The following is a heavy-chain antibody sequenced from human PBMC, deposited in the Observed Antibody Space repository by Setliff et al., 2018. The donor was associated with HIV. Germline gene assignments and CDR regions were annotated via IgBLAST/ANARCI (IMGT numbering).Heavy chain of an antibody. J-gene: IGHJ4*02. V-gene: IGHV3-7*01. Sequence: GGPLRLSCEASGFIVRGNYMSWVRQAPGKGLEWVANIKQGGSEKYYVDSVKGRFTMSRDNAKNSLFLQMHSLRAEDTAVYYCARERSLITNRRYFDSWGQGTLVTVSS. CDR1: GFIVRGNY. CDR3: ARERSLITNRRYFDS. CDR2: IKQGGSEK. D-gene: IGHD3-16*01.